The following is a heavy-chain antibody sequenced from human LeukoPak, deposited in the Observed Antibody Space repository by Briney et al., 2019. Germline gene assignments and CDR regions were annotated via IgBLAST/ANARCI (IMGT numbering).Heavy chain of an antibody. CDR3: ARGYSSGWPGGKNWFDP. CDR1: GGSISSYY. D-gene: IGHD6-19*01. V-gene: IGHV4-4*07. CDR2: IYTSGST. Sequence: KPSETLSLTCTVSGGSISSYYWSWIRQPAGKGLEWIGRIYTSGSTNYNPSLKSRVTMSVDTSKNQFSLKLSSVTAADTAVYYCARGYSSGWPGGKNWFDPWGQGTLVTVSS. J-gene: IGHJ5*02.